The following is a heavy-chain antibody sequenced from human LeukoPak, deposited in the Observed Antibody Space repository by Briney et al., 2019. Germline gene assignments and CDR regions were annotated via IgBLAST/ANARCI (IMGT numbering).Heavy chain of an antibody. CDR2: INPSGGST. V-gene: IGHV1-46*01. Sequence: GASVKVSCKASGYTFTSYAMHWVRQAPGQGLEWMGIINPSGGSTSYAQKFQGRVTMTRDTSTSTVYMELSSLRSEDTAVYYCARDLSGDYGVDYWGQGTLVTVSS. CDR1: GYTFTSYA. CDR3: ARDLSGDYGVDY. D-gene: IGHD4-17*01. J-gene: IGHJ4*02.